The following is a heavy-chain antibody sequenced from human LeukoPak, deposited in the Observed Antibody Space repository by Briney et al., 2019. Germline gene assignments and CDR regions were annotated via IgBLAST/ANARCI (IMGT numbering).Heavy chain of an antibody. V-gene: IGHV3-23*01. Sequence: GGSPRLSCLTSGFTFSTNAMSWVRQAPGKGLEWISGISGSGASTYYADSVTGRFTISRDNSRNTLYLQMNSLRGDDTAVYYCAKDVGKWESLHFFDYWGQGTLVTVSS. CDR1: GFTFSTNA. J-gene: IGHJ4*02. D-gene: IGHD1-26*01. CDR2: ISGSGAST. CDR3: AKDVGKWESLHFFDY.